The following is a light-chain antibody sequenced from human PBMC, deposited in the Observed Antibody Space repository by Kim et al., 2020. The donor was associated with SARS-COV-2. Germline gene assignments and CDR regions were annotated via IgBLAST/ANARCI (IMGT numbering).Light chain of an antibody. J-gene: IGKJ2*01. Sequence: DIQMTQSPSTLSASVGDRVTITCRASQSINSWLAWYQQKPGKAPKLLISDASNLESGVPSRFGGSGSGTEFTLTISSLQPDDFATYYCQQYDTYSTFGQGTKVDIK. CDR1: QSINSW. V-gene: IGKV1-5*01. CDR3: QQYDTYST. CDR2: DAS.